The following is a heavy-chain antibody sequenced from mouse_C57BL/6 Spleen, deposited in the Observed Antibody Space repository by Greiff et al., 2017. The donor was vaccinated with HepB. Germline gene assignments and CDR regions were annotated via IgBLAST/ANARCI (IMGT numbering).Heavy chain of an antibody. Sequence: QVQLKQSGAELVRPGASVTLSCKASGYTFTDYEMHWVKQTPVHGLEWIGAIDPETGGTAYNQKFKGKAILTADKSSSTAYMELRSLTSEDSAVYYCTREPEFITTVVATGGAMDYWGQGTSVTVSS. CDR1: GYTFTDYE. J-gene: IGHJ4*01. V-gene: IGHV1-15*01. CDR2: IDPETGGT. D-gene: IGHD1-1*01. CDR3: TREPEFITTVVATGGAMDY.